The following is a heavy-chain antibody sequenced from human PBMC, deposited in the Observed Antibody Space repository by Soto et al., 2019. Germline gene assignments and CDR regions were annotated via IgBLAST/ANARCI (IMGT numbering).Heavy chain of an antibody. CDR1: GGTFSSYA. CDR3: ARDLLDGGYDFWSGYYGYYYYGMDV. D-gene: IGHD3-3*01. Sequence: SVKVSCKASGGTFSSYAISWVRQAPGQGLEWMGGIIPIFGTANYAQKFQGRVTITADESTSTAYMELSSLRSEDTAVYYCARDLLDGGYDFWSGYYGYYYYGMDVWGQGTTVTVSS. J-gene: IGHJ6*02. CDR2: IIPIFGTA. V-gene: IGHV1-69*13.